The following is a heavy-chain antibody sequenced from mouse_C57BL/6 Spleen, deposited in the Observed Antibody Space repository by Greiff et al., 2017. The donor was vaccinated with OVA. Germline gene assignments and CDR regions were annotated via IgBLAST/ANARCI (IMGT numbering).Heavy chain of an antibody. CDR2: IYPGSGST. J-gene: IGHJ2*01. Sequence: VQLQQPGAELVKPGASVKMSCKASGYTFTSYWITWVKQRPGQGLEWIGDIYPGSGSTNYNEKFKSKATRTVDTSSSTAYMELSSLRSEDSAVYYCASGVTGTSGDYWGQGTTLTVSS. V-gene: IGHV1-55*01. D-gene: IGHD4-1*01. CDR3: ASGVTGTSGDY. CDR1: GYTFTSYW.